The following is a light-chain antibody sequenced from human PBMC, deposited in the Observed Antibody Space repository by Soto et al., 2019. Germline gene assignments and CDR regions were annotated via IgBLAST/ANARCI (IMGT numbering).Light chain of an antibody. Sequence: DIQMTQSTSTLSASVGDTFTVTCRASKSVSGWLAWYQQKPVEAPKLLIYDASALPSGVPSRFSRSGSGTKYSLTIASLQPDDFATNYCLQYGTISGTFGSVTKVEI. CDR3: LQYGTISGT. CDR1: KSVSGW. J-gene: IGKJ4*02. CDR2: DAS. V-gene: IGKV1-5*01.